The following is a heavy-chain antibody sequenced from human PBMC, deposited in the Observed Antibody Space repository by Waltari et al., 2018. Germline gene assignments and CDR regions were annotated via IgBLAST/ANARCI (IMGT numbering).Heavy chain of an antibody. V-gene: IGHV1-2*02. Sequence: QVHLVQSGAEVKKPGASVKVSCKASGYPFIGYHMHWVRQAPGQGLEWMGCINPNTGNTNYGQKCQGRVTLTRDTPNTTAYMELSGLTSDDTAVYYCARDRWAAERPYKWLDPWGQGTQVTVSS. D-gene: IGHD6-13*01. CDR2: INPNTGNT. CDR1: GYPFIGYH. CDR3: ARDRWAAERPYKWLDP. J-gene: IGHJ5*02.